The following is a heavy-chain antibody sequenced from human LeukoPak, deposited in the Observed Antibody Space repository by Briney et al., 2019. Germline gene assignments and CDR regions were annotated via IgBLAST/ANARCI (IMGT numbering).Heavy chain of an antibody. CDR3: SRRVVESAAITERNWFDP. Sequence: PSETLSLTCDVYGGSFTDYHWSWIRQPPGMGPEWIGYMSYSGYTQYNPSLRSRVSITVDTSNNQFSLKLNSVTAADTAVYYCSRRVVESAAITERNWFDPWGQGILVTVSS. CDR2: MSYSGYT. D-gene: IGHD5-24*01. CDR1: GGSFTDYH. V-gene: IGHV4-59*08. J-gene: IGHJ5*02.